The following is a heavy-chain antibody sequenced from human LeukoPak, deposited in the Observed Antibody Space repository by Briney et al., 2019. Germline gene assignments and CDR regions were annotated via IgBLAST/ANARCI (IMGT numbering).Heavy chain of an antibody. CDR1: GFTFTSSA. CDR2: IVVGSGNT. Sequence: SVKVSCKASGFTFTSSAMQWVRQARGQRLEWIGWIVVGSGNTNYAQKFQERVTITRDMSTSTAYMELSSLRSEDTAVYYCARSGEELGAFDIWGQGTMVTVSS. CDR3: ARSGEELGAFDI. J-gene: IGHJ3*02. D-gene: IGHD3-10*01. V-gene: IGHV1-58*02.